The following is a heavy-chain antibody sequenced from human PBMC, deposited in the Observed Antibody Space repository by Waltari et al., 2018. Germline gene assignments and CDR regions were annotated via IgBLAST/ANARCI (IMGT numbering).Heavy chain of an antibody. V-gene: IGHV1-69*01. CDR2: IIPIFGTA. CDR3: ARRRRDGYNYLDY. J-gene: IGHJ4*02. D-gene: IGHD5-12*01. CDR1: GDTFSSYD. Sequence: QVQLVQSGAEVKKPGSSVKVSCKASGDTFSSYDISWVRQAPGQGLEWMGGIIPIFGTANYAQKFQGRVTITADESTSTAYMELSSLRSEDTAVYYCARRRRDGYNYLDYWGQGTLVTVSS.